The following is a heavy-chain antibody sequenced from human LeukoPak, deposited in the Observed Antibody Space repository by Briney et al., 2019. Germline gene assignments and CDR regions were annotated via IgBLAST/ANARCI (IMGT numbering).Heavy chain of an antibody. V-gene: IGHV1-69*01. CDR1: GGTFSSYA. J-gene: IGHJ6*04. D-gene: IGHD2-2*01. CDR2: IIPIFGTA. Sequence: SVKVSCKASGGTFSSYAISWVRQAPGQGLEWMGGIIPIFGTANYAQKFQGRVTITADESTSTAYMELSSLRSEDTAVYYCARSSCSSTSCYSAYYYYGMDVWGKGTTVTVSS. CDR3: ARSSCSSTSCYSAYYYYGMDV.